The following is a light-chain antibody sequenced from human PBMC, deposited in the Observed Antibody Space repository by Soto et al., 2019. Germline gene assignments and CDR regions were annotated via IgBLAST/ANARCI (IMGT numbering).Light chain of an antibody. Sequence: QPVLTQPPSVSGAPGQRVTISCTGSNSNIGAGYDVHWYQQLPGTAPKLLIYGNSNRPSGVPDRFSGSKSVTSASLAITGLQAEDEADYYCQSYDSILSGSVFGTGTKLTVL. J-gene: IGLJ1*01. CDR3: QSYDSILSGSV. V-gene: IGLV1-40*01. CDR1: NSNIGAGYD. CDR2: GNS.